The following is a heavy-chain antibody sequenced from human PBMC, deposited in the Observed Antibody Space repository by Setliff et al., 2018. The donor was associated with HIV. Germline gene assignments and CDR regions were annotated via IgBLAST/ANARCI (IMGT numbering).Heavy chain of an antibody. CDR2: IHYKGNI. V-gene: IGHV4-30-4*08. D-gene: IGHD2-15*01. CDR1: GDSIISGDYY. Sequence: PSETLSLTCTVSGDSIISGDYYWSWIRQSPGKGLEWIGHIHYKGNIDYNPSLKSRLAISSDTSKNQFSLNLSSVIAADTAIYFCARFTVVVFGAGEPSWFDPWGQGILVTVSS. CDR3: ARFTVVVFGAGEPSWFDP. J-gene: IGHJ5*02.